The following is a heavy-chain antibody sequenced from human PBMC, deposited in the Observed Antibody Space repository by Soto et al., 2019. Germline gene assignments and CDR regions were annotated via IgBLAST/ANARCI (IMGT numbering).Heavy chain of an antibody. CDR1: GFAFTDHG. Sequence: QVELVESGGGVVQPGRSLRLSCVASGFAFTDHGVHWVRQAPGKGLEWLATISSDGGKTYYADSVRGPFTISRDDPKNAVFPQMTRLMSEYTAVYYCAKHPFASLDGPNHIDYWGHGTLVTVS. J-gene: IGHJ4*01. V-gene: IGHV3-30*18. CDR2: ISSDGGKT. D-gene: IGHD3-10*01. CDR3: AKHPFASLDGPNHIDY.